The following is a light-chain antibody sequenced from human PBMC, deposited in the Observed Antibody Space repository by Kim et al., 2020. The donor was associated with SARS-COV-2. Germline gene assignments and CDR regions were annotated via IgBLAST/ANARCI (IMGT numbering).Light chain of an antibody. CDR3: SSYAGSGLGV. Sequence: QSALNQPASVSGSPGQSITISCTGTNSDVGSYNLVSWYQQHPGKAPKLMIYEVNNRPSGVSDRFSGSKSGNTASLTISGLQAEDEADYYCSSYAGSGLGVFGGGTQLTVL. CDR1: NSDVGSYNL. J-gene: IGLJ3*02. CDR2: EVN. V-gene: IGLV2-23*02.